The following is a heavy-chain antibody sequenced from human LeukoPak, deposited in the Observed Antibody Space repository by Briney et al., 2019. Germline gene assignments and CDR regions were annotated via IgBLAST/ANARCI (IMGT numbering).Heavy chain of an antibody. J-gene: IGHJ4*02. CDR3: AKESPYTSPRNYYFDY. D-gene: IGHD1-14*01. Sequence: GGSLRLSCAASGFTVSGDYMSWVRQAPGKRLEWVSVIYADFDNTDYADSVKGRFTISRDNSKNTLSLQMNSLRAEDAAIYYCAKESPYTSPRNYYFDYWGQGTLVTVSS. V-gene: IGHV3-53*01. CDR2: IYADFDNT. CDR1: GFTVSGDY.